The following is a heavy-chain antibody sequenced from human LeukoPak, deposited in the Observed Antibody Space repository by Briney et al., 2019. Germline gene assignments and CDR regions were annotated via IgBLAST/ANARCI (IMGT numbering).Heavy chain of an antibody. J-gene: IGHJ5*02. V-gene: IGHV4-34*01. D-gene: IGHD6-13*01. CDR1: GVPFSNYY. CDR2: INHSGYT. CDR3: ARRPIAAGNNWFDP. Sequence: SETLSLTCAVSGVPFSNYYWSWVRQSPRQGLEWIGEINHSGYTNYNPSLKSRVTMSIDTSKNQFSLKLTSVTAADTAVYFCARRPIAAGNNWFDPWGQGTLVTVSS.